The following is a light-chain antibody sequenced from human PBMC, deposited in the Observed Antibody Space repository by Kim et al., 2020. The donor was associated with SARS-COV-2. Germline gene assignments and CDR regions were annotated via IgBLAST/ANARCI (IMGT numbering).Light chain of an antibody. CDR1: QSVSTNS. CDR3: QQFGRSPFS. Sequence: EGVLTQSPGTLSLSPGERATLSCRASQSVSTNSLAWYQQKPGQAPRLLIYGASTRVTGIPDRFSGGGSGTDFTLTISRVEPEEFAVYYCQQFGRSPFSFGQGTKLEI. J-gene: IGKJ2*03. CDR2: GAS. V-gene: IGKV3-20*01.